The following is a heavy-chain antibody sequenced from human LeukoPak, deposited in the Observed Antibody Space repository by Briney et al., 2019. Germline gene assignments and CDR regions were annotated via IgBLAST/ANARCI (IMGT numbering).Heavy chain of an antibody. CDR2: IDHIGTT. Sequence: SETLSLTCEVFGGSLSGYYWSWIRQSPRQGLEWIGEIDHIGTTTYNPSLKTGVTMSVDTTQSQSSLQLTSVTAADTAVYYCAREDMVVGGASDIWGQGTTVSVST. CDR1: GGSLSGYY. V-gene: IGHV4-34*01. CDR3: AREDMVVGGASDI. D-gene: IGHD2-15*01. J-gene: IGHJ3*02.